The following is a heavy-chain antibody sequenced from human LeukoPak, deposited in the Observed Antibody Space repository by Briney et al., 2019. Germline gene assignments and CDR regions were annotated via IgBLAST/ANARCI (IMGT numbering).Heavy chain of an antibody. V-gene: IGHV3-48*03. J-gene: IGHJ4*02. Sequence: GGSLRLSCAASGFTFSNYEMNWVRQVPGKGLEWVAYITSSGATMLYADSVKGRVTVSKDNAKSSLYLQMNELRAEDTAIYYCARGDCTSTTCYVAHWGQGTLVTVS. CDR3: ARGDCTSTTCYVAH. CDR1: GFTFSNYE. CDR2: ITSSGATM. D-gene: IGHD2/OR15-2a*01.